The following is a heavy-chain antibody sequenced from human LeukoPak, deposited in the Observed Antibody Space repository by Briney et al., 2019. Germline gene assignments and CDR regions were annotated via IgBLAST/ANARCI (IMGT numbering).Heavy chain of an antibody. J-gene: IGHJ4*02. CDR2: IRFDGSNQ. CDR3: AKGYGESHFDS. Sequence: GGSLRLSCAASGFTFRSFGMHFVRQAPGKGLEWVAFIRFDGSNQYYTDSVKGRFTISRDNSNNTLFLQMNNLRGDDTAVYLCAKGYGESHFDSWGQGTLLTVSS. D-gene: IGHD5-18*01. V-gene: IGHV3-30*02. CDR1: GFTFRSFG.